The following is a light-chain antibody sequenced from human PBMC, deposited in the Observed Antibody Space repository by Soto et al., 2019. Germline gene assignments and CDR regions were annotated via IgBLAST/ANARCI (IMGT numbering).Light chain of an antibody. Sequence: EIVLTQSPGLLSLSPGERATLSCRASQSIDSRYLGWYQQKPGQTPRLLIYGASGRATGIPDRFSGSGSGTDFTLTISSLEPEDFAVYYCQQYGSFPWTFGQGTKVDFK. V-gene: IGKV3-20*01. CDR1: QSIDSRY. J-gene: IGKJ1*01. CDR2: GAS. CDR3: QQYGSFPWT.